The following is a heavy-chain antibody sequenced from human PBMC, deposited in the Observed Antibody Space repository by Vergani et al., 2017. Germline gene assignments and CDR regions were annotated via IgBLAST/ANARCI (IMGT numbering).Heavy chain of an antibody. CDR1: GFSFSSYA. J-gene: IGHJ4*02. CDR3: AKVGGGGWFVERGLYFDY. CDR2: ISGSGGST. D-gene: IGHD6-19*01. V-gene: IGHV3-23*01. Sequence: EVQLLESGGGLVQPGGSLRLSCAASGFSFSSYAMSWVRQAPGKGLEWVSAISGSGGSTYYADSVKGRFTISSDNSKNTLYLQMNSLRAEATAVYYCAKVGGGGWFVERGLYFDYWGQGTLVTVSS.